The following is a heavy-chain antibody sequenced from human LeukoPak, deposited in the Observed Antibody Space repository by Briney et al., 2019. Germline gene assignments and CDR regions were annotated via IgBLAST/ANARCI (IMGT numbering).Heavy chain of an antibody. D-gene: IGHD6-19*01. CDR2: IYSDGSRT. Sequence: GGSLRLSCAASGFNFRDHWMDWVRQAPGKGLEYLSAIYSDGSRTYYADSVKGRFTISRDNSKNTLYFEMSSLRVEDTAVYYCVKSPGSGWPVWGQGTLLTVSS. V-gene: IGHV3-64D*06. J-gene: IGHJ4*02. CDR1: GFNFRDHW. CDR3: VKSPGSGWPV.